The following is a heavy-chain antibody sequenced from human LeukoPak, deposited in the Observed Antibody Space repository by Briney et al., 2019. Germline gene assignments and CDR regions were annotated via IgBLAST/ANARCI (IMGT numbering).Heavy chain of an antibody. CDR2: ISYDGSNK. CDR1: GFTFSSYG. V-gene: IGHV3-30*18. CDR3: AKAKVHNYGSTPLDY. D-gene: IGHD3-10*01. Sequence: PGGSLRLSCAASGFTFSSYGMHWVRQAPGKGLEWVAVISYDGSNKYYADSVKGRFTISRDNSKNTLYLQMNSLRAEDTAVYYCAKAKVHNYGSTPLDYWGQGTLVTVSS. J-gene: IGHJ4*02.